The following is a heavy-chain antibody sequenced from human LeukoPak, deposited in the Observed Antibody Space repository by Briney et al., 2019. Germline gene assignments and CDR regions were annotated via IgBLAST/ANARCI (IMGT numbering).Heavy chain of an antibody. CDR3: ARDGGGFCSGGSYYGGIDY. Sequence: ASVKVSCKASGYTFTGYYMHWVRQAPGQGLEWMGRINPNSGGTNYAQKFQGRVTMTRDTSISTAYMELSRLRSDDTAVYYCARDGGGFCSGGSYYGGIDYWGQGTLVTVSS. J-gene: IGHJ4*02. V-gene: IGHV1-2*06. D-gene: IGHD2-15*01. CDR1: GYTFTGYY. CDR2: INPNSGGT.